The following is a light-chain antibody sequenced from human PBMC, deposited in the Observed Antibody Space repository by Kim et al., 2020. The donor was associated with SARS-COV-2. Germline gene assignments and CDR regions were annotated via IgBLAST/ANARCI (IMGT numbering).Light chain of an antibody. J-gene: IGLJ3*02. CDR2: YDS. V-gene: IGLV3-21*04. CDR1: NIGSKS. Sequence: SYELTQPPSVSVAPGKTARITCGGNNIGSKSVHWYQQKPGQAPVLVIYYDSDRPSGIPERFSGSNSGNTATLTISRVEAGDEADYYCQVWDSSSDHLEWVFGGGTQLTVL. CDR3: QVWDSSSDHLEWV.